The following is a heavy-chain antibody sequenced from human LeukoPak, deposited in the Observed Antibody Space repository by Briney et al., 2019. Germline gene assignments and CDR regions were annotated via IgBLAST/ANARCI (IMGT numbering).Heavy chain of an antibody. CDR1: GFTSSSYW. J-gene: IGHJ5*02. D-gene: IGHD6-6*01. V-gene: IGHV3-21*01. Sequence: GGSLRLSCAASGFTSSSYWMHWVRQAPGKGLEWVSSISSSSIYRYYGDSVKGRFTISRDNAKNSLYLQMNSLRAEDTAVYYRARSIAARFRWFDPWGQGTLVTVSS. CDR3: ARSIAARFRWFDP. CDR2: ISSSSIYR.